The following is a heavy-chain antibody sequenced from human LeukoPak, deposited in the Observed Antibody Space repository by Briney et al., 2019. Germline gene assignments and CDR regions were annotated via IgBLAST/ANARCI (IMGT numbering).Heavy chain of an antibody. CDR2: IYYSGST. Sequence: SQTLSLTCTVSGGSISSGGYYWSWIRQHPGKGLEWIGYIYYSGSTYYNPSLKSRVTISVDTSKNQFSLKLSSVTAADTAVYYCARGVMVAATVHFDYWGQGTLVTVSS. V-gene: IGHV4-31*03. CDR3: ARGVMVAATVHFDY. CDR1: GGSISSGGYY. J-gene: IGHJ4*02. D-gene: IGHD2-15*01.